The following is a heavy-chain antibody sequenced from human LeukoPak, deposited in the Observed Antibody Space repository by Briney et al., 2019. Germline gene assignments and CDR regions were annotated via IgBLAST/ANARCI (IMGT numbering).Heavy chain of an antibody. V-gene: IGHV3-21*01. CDR1: GFTFSSYT. J-gene: IGHJ4*02. CDR3: ARGVYDIVAGYRPYFLDY. Sequence: PGGSLRLSCTGSGFTFSSYTIHWVRQAPGKGLEWVSSTSSTSSYKYYADSVKGRFTVSRDNAKSSLFLQMNNLRAEDTAVYHCARGVYDIVAGYRPYFLDYWGLGTLVTVSS. CDR2: TSSTSSYK. D-gene: IGHD3-9*01.